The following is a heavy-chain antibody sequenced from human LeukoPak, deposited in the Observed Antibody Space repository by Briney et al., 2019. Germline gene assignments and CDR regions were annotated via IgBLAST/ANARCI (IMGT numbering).Heavy chain of an antibody. Sequence: PGESLKISCKGSGYTFTNYWIAWVRQMPGKGLEWMGIIYPGDSDTKYSPSFQGQVTISVDKSISTAYLQWTSLTASDTAIYYCARRIGSGGSWFSYFEYWGQGTLVTVSS. CDR1: GYTFTNYW. D-gene: IGHD6-13*01. CDR2: IYPGDSDT. CDR3: ARRIGSGGSWFSYFEY. J-gene: IGHJ4*02. V-gene: IGHV5-51*01.